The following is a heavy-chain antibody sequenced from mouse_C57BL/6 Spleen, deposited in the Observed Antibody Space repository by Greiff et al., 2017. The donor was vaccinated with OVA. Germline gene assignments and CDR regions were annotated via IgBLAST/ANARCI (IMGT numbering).Heavy chain of an antibody. D-gene: IGHD1-1*01. J-gene: IGHJ1*03. CDR2: IDPATGNT. CDR1: GFNIKNTY. V-gene: IGHV14-3*01. CDR3: ARSNYGSRYWYFGV. Sequence: EVMLVESVAELVRPGASVKLSCTASGFNIKNTYMHWVQQRPEQGLEWIGRIDPATGNTNYAQKFQGKATITADPSSNTAYLQLSSLTSEDAAIYYCARSNYGSRYWYFGVWGTGTTVTFSS.